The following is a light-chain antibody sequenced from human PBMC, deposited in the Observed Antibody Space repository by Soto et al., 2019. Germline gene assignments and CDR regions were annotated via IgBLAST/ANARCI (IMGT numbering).Light chain of an antibody. V-gene: IGKV1-27*01. Sequence: DIQMTQSPSSLSASVGDRVTITCRASQGIRHYLAWYQQKPGKVPKLLIYEASNLQSGVPSRFRGGGSGTDFTLTISSLEPEDFAVYYCHQRSNWLVTFGQGTRLEIK. J-gene: IGKJ5*01. CDR1: QGIRHY. CDR3: HQRSNWLVT. CDR2: EAS.